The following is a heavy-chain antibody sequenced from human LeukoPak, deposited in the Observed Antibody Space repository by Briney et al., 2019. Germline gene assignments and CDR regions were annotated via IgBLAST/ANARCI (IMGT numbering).Heavy chain of an antibody. D-gene: IGHD6-19*01. J-gene: IGHJ4*02. V-gene: IGHV3-23*01. CDR1: GFTFSNSG. CDR3: ARDPGYNSGWYPRYYFDD. Sequence: GGSLRLSCAASGFTFSNSGMSWVRQAPGKGLEWVSAINGNGGSTYYADSAKDRFTISRDDSNNTLYLQMNSLRSEDTAGYYCARDPGYNSGWYPRYYFDDWGQGTLVTVSS. CDR2: INGNGGST.